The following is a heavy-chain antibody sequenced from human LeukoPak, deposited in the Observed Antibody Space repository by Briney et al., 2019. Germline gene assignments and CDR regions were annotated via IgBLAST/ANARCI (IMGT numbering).Heavy chain of an antibody. CDR2: IYPGDSDT. D-gene: IGHD2-15*01. J-gene: IGHJ4*02. CDR1: GYSFTSYW. Sequence: PGGSLRLSCKGSGYSFTSYWICGVRQMPGKGLEWMGIIYPGDSDTRYSPSFQGQVTISADKSISTAYLQWSSLKASDTAMYYCVRALGYCTSGSCYHYDYWGQGTLVTVSS. CDR3: VRALGYCTSGSCYHYDY. V-gene: IGHV5-51*01.